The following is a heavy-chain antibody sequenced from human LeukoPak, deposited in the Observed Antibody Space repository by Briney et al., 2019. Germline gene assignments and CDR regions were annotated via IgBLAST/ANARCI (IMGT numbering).Heavy chain of an antibody. V-gene: IGHV4-59*06. J-gene: IGHJ4*02. CDR2: IYYSGST. CDR1: GGSISSYY. D-gene: IGHD5-18*01. CDR3: ARGDTADDFDY. Sequence: KPSETLSLTCTVSGGSISSYYWSWIRQHPGKGLEWIGYIYYSGSTYYNPSLKSRVTISVDTSKNQFSLKLSSVTAADTAVYYCARGDTADDFDYWGQGTLVTVSS.